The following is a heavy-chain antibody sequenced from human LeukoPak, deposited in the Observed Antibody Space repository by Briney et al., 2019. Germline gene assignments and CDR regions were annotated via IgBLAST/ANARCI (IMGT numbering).Heavy chain of an antibody. J-gene: IGHJ4*02. Sequence: GGSLRLSCAASGFTFSSYAMHWVRQAPGKGLEWVAVISYDGSNKYYADSVKGRFTISRDNSKNTLYLQMNSLRAEDTAVYYCAKIMYYYDSSGYSGPFDYWGQGTLVTVSS. V-gene: IGHV3-30*04. CDR2: ISYDGSNK. CDR1: GFTFSSYA. D-gene: IGHD3-22*01. CDR3: AKIMYYYDSSGYSGPFDY.